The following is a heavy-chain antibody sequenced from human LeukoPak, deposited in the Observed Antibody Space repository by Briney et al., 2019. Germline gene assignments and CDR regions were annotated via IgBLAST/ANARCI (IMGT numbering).Heavy chain of an antibody. CDR3: ARVFMAMATSLIDY. D-gene: IGHD5-24*01. J-gene: IGHJ4*02. Sequence: PGGSLRLSCAASGFTFDDYGMSWVRQAPGKGLEWVSGINWNGGSTGYADSVKGRFTISRDNAKNSLYLQMNSLRAEDTALYYCARVFMAMATSLIDYWGQGTLVTVSS. V-gene: IGHV3-20*04. CDR1: GFTFDDYG. CDR2: INWNGGST.